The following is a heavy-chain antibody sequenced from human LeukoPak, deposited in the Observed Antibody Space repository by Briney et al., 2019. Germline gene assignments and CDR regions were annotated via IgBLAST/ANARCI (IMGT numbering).Heavy chain of an antibody. CDR3: AREVGATGDWFDP. CDR1: GGSISSHY. V-gene: IGHV4-59*11. D-gene: IGHD5-24*01. J-gene: IGHJ5*02. Sequence: SETLSLTCTVSGGSISSHYWSWIRHPPGKGLEWIGYIYYSGSTNYNPSLKSRVTISVDTSKNQFSLKLSSVTAADTAVYYCAREVGATGDWFDPWGQGTLVTVYS. CDR2: IYYSGST.